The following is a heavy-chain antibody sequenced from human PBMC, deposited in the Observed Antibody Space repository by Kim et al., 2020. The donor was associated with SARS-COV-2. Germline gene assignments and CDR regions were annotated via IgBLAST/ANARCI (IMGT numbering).Heavy chain of an antibody. CDR2: IGSSSSYI. CDR3: ARGYDSSGYPGPGDAFDI. D-gene: IGHD3-22*01. J-gene: IGHJ3*02. V-gene: IGHV3-21*01. Sequence: GGSLRLSCAASGFTFSSSSMNWVRQAPGKGLEWVSSIGSSSSYIYYADSVKGRLTISRDNAKNSLYLQMNSLRAEDTAVYYCARGYDSSGYPGPGDAFDIWGQGTMVTVSS. CDR1: GFTFSSSS.